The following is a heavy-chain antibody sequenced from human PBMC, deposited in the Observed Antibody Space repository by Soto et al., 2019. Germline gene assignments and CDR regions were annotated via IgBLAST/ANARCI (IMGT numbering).Heavy chain of an antibody. J-gene: IGHJ4*02. CDR2: ISSSSSYI. D-gene: IGHD1-26*01. CDR1: GFTFSNFG. V-gene: IGHV3-21*01. Sequence: GGSLRLSCEASGFTFSNFGMNWVRQAPGKGLEWVSSISSSSSYIYYADSVKGRFTISRDNAKNSLYLQMNSLRAEDTAVYYCARDFFSGSSGIRDYWGQGTLVTVSS. CDR3: ARDFFSGSSGIRDY.